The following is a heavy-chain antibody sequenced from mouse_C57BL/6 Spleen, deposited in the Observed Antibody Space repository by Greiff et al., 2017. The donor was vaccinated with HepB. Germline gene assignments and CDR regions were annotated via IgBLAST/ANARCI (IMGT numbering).Heavy chain of an antibody. CDR3: ERKSTRASY. D-gene: IGHD3-1*01. J-gene: IGHJ2*01. CDR1: GYTFTSYT. CDR2: INPSSGYT. Sequence: VQLQQSGAELVKPGASVKMSCKASGYTFTSYTMHWVKQRPGQGLEWIGYINPSSGYTKYNQKFKDKATLTADTSSSTAYMQLSSLTSEDSAVYYWERKSTRASYWGQGTTLTVAS. V-gene: IGHV1-4*01.